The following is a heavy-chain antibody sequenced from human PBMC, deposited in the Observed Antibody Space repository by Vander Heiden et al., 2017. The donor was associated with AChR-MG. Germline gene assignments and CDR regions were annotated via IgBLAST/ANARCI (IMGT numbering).Heavy chain of an antibody. V-gene: IGHV3-30*03. Sequence: QVQLVESGGGVVHPGRSLRLSCAASGFTFRNYGMHWVRQAPGKGLDWVAIISYDGRNEYYADSVKGRFTISRDNSKNTLFLQMNSLRPEDTAVYYCATLARGGSGSFYADYWGQGSLVTVSS. D-gene: IGHD3-10*01. CDR3: ATLARGGSGSFYADY. CDR2: ISYDGRNE. CDR1: GFTFRNYG. J-gene: IGHJ4*02.